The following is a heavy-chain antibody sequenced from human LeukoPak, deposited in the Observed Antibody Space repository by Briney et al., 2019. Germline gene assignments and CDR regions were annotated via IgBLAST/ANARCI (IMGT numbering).Heavy chain of an antibody. CDR1: GFTFDDYG. V-gene: IGHV3-20*04. J-gene: IGHJ4*02. CDR2: INWNGGST. D-gene: IGHD3-3*01. Sequence: GGSLRLSCAASGFTFDDYGMSLVRQAPGKGLEWVSGINWNGGSTGYADSVKGRFTISRDNAKNSLYLQMNSLRAEDTALYYCARDSARHYDFWSGPFDYWGQGTLVTVSS. CDR3: ARDSARHYDFWSGPFDY.